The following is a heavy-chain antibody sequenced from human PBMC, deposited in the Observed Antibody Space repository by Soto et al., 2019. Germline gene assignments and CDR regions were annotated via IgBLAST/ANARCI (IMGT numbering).Heavy chain of an antibody. CDR2: IYSSGST. Sequence: SETLSLTCTVSGGSISTNYWHWIRLPPGKGPEWIGYIYSSGSTNYNPSLRGRVTFSVDASKNQASLKLTSVSAADTAVYYCARRPILITLGGVVDYYFDFWGQGSLVTVAS. CDR3: ARRPILITLGGVVDYYFDF. CDR1: GGSISTNY. D-gene: IGHD3-16*01. V-gene: IGHV4-59*01. J-gene: IGHJ4*02.